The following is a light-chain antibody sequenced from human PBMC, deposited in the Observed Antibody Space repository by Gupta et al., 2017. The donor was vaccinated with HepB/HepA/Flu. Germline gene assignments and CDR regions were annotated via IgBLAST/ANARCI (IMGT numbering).Light chain of an antibody. CDR2: ENN. V-gene: IGLV1-51*02. Sequence: QSVLTQPPSVSAAPRQKVTISCSGSSSNIGNNFVSWYQQLPGTAPKLLIYENNKRPSGIPDRFSGSKSGNSATLAINGLQTGDEADYYCGTWDSRLTASVFGGGTKLTVL. CDR3: GTWDSRLTASV. CDR1: SSNIGNNF. J-gene: IGLJ3*02.